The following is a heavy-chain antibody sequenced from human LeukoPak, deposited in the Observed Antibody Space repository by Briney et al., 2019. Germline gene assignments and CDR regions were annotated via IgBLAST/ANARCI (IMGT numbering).Heavy chain of an antibody. D-gene: IGHD3-3*01. V-gene: IGHV3-33*06. CDR2: IWFDGNNK. J-gene: IGHJ6*02. CDR3: AKSVAIYFYYGLDV. CDR1: GFSFSTYG. Sequence: PGGSLRLSCVASGFSFSTYGMHWVRQAPGKGLEWVAVIWFDGNNKYYGDSVKGRFTISRDNSKNTLFLQMNSLRVEDTAPYYCAKSVAIYFYYGLDVWGQGTTVTVSS.